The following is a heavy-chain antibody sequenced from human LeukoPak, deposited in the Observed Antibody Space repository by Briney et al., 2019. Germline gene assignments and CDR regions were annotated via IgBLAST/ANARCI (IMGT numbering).Heavy chain of an antibody. CDR1: GFTFRIYA. V-gene: IGHV3-23*01. D-gene: IGHD2-15*01. CDR3: ARAGYCSGGSCYGSDY. J-gene: IGHJ4*02. CDR2: ISAGGGDT. Sequence: GGSLRLSCAASGFTFRIYAVSWVRQAPGKGLEWVSSISAGGGDTYYTDSVKGRFTISRDNSKNTLYLQMDSLRAEDTAVYYCARAGYCSGGSCYGSDYWGQGTLVSVSS.